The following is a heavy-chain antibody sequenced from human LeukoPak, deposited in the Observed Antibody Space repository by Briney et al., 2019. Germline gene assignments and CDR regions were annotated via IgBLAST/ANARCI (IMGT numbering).Heavy chain of an antibody. CDR3: ARLPKQYSMVYGHPFDY. V-gene: IGHV5-51*01. J-gene: IGHJ4*02. Sequence: ECLKSSCKASGYSFTSYWIVCVRHMPGEGLQWMGSIYPGDSDTRYSPSFQGQVTISADKSISTAYLQCSSMNASDTAMYYCARLPKQYSMVYGHPFDYWGQGTLVTVSS. CDR2: IYPGDSDT. D-gene: IGHD2-8*01. CDR1: GYSFTSYW.